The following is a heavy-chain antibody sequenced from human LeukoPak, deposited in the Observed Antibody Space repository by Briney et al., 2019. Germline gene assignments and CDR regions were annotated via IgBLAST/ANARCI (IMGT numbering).Heavy chain of an antibody. J-gene: IGHJ6*02. D-gene: IGHD3-3*01. Sequence: PGGSLRLSCAASGLDFSTYSMHWVRRAPGRGLEWLSYIDSSSSTIYYADSVKGRFTISRDNAKNSLYLQMNSLRAEDTAVFYCARDDGVSARDFWSGQDYYYYGMDVWGQGTTVTVSS. V-gene: IGHV3-48*01. CDR1: GLDFSTYS. CDR3: ARDDGVSARDFWSGQDYYYYGMDV. CDR2: IDSSSSTI.